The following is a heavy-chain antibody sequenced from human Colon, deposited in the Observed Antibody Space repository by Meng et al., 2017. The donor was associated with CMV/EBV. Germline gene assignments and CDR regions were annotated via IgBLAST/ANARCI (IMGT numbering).Heavy chain of an antibody. J-gene: IGHJ5*02. CDR2: VHPTSSET. V-gene: IGHV1-2*02. D-gene: IGHD2-2*01. CDR3: ARAPIYCSNTDCYGNWFDP. Sequence: TFTGYYFHWLRQAPGEGLEWMGWVHPTSSETKAAEKFQGRVHMTSDTSITTVYMELHGLTSDDTAMYYCARAPIYCSNTDCYGNWFDPWGQGTLVTVS. CDR1: TFTGYY.